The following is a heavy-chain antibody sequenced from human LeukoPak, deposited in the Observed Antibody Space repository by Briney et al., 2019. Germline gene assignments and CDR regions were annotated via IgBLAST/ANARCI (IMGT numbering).Heavy chain of an antibody. J-gene: IGHJ1*01. CDR2: INTDGSTT. V-gene: IGHV3-74*01. CDR3: ARVPPSVGEATSEYFQD. Sequence: GGSLRLSCAASGFTFSMYWMHWVRQATGKGLLWVSRINTDGSTTNYADSVKGRFTISRDNAKNTLYLQMNSLRSEDTAVYYCARVPPSVGEATSEYFQDWGQGTLVTVSS. CDR1: GFTFSMYW. D-gene: IGHD1-26*01.